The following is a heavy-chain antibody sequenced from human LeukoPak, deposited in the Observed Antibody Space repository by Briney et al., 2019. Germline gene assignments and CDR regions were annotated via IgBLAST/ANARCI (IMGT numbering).Heavy chain of an antibody. V-gene: IGHV4-31*03. Sequence: SETLSLTCSVSGGSISSGGYYWSWIRQDPGKGLEWIGYIYYSGSTYYNPSLKSRVTISVETSKNQLSLKLSSVTAADTAVYYCARSYCSGGSCYYAFDIWGQGTMVTVSS. D-gene: IGHD2-15*01. CDR2: IYYSGST. CDR3: ARSYCSGGSCYYAFDI. J-gene: IGHJ3*02. CDR1: GGSISSGGYY.